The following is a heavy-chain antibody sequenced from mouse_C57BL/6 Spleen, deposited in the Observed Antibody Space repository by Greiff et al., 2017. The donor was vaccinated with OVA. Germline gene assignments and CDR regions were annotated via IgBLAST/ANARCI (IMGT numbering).Heavy chain of an antibody. J-gene: IGHJ2*01. CDR3: SASDY. D-gene: IGHD6-1*01. Sequence: VQLQQPGAELVKPGASVKLSCKASGYTFTSYWMQWVKQRPGQGLEWIGEIDPSDSYTNYNQKFKGKATLTVDTSSSTAYMQLSSLTSEASAVYYCSASDYWGKGTTLTVAS. CDR2: IDPSDSYT. CDR1: GYTFTSYW. V-gene: IGHV1-50*01.